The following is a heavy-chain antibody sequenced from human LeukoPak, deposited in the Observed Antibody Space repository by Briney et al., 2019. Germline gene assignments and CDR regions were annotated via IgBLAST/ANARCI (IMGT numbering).Heavy chain of an antibody. V-gene: IGHV3-15*01. Sequence: PGGSLRLSCAVSEFAISNARMSWVRQAPGKGLEWVGRIKSNADGGTTDYAAAVKGRFTISRDDSKTTLFLQMNSLKTEDTAVYYCSTYLTIRGQGSLVTVSS. CDR2: IKSNADGGTT. CDR1: EFAISNAR. J-gene: IGHJ4*02. CDR3: STYLTI.